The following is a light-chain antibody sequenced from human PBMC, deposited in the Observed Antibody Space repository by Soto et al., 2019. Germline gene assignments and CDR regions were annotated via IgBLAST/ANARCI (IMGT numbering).Light chain of an antibody. CDR2: EGS. Sequence: QSALTQPASVSGSPGQSITISCTGTSSDVGSYNLVSWYQQHPGKAPKLMIYEGSKRPSGVSNRFSGSKSGNTASLTISGLQAEDEADYYCCSYAGGRTFVVFGGGTKLTVL. CDR3: CSYAGGRTFVV. J-gene: IGLJ2*01. CDR1: SSDVGSYNL. V-gene: IGLV2-23*03.